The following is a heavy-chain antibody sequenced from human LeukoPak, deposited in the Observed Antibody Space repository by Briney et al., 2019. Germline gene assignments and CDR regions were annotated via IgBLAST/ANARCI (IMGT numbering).Heavy chain of an antibody. Sequence: GGSLRLSCAASGFTFSDYYMSWIRQVPGKGLEWVSYISSSGSTIYYADSVKGRFTLSRDNAKNSLSLQMKSLRAEDTAVYYCTRDAPGYSYGYAYWGQGTLVTVSS. CDR1: GFTFSDYY. CDR2: ISSSGSTI. J-gene: IGHJ4*01. D-gene: IGHD5-18*01. V-gene: IGHV3-11*04. CDR3: TRDAPGYSYGYAY.